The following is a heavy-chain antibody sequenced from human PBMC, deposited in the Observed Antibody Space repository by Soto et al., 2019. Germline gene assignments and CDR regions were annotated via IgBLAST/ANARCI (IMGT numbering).Heavy chain of an antibody. CDR2: ISGSGTII. Sequence: LRLSCAASGFTFSSYDMNWVRQAPGKGLEWLSYISGSGTIILYADSVKGRFTISRDNAKNSLYLQMNSLRVEDTAVYYCARDWDFVICGQGTMVTVSS. J-gene: IGHJ3*02. CDR1: GFTFSSYD. V-gene: IGHV3-48*03. CDR3: ARDWDFVI. D-gene: IGHD1-26*01.